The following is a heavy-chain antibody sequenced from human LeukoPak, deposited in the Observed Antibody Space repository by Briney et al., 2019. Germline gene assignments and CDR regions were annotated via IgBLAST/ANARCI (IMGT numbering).Heavy chain of an antibody. Sequence: ASVKVSCKASGYTFTSYGISWVRQAPGQGLEWMGWISAYNGNTNYAQKLQGRVTMTTDTSTSTAYMELRSLRSDDTAVYYCARGGALDSSAGWFDPWGQGTLVTVSS. V-gene: IGHV1-18*01. J-gene: IGHJ5*02. CDR1: GYTFTSYG. D-gene: IGHD6-25*01. CDR3: ARGGALDSSAGWFDP. CDR2: ISAYNGNT.